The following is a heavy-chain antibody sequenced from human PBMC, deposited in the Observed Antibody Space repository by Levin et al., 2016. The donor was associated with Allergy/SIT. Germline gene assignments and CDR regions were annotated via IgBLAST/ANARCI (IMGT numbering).Heavy chain of an antibody. Sequence: WIRQPPGKGLEWIGTIYYSGSTYYNPSLKSRVTISVDTSKNQFSLKLSSVTAADTALYYCAREQDIVVVATHRFDYWGQGTLVTVSS. V-gene: IGHV4-39*02. CDR2: IYYSGST. CDR3: AREQDIVVVATHRFDY. D-gene: IGHD2-15*01. J-gene: IGHJ4*02.